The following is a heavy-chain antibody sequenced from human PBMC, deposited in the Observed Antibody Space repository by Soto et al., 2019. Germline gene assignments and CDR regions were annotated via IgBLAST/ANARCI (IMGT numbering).Heavy chain of an antibody. Sequence: WWSLRLSCSASVFTFSSYGMHWFRQAPGKGLEWVAVISYDGSNKYYADSVKGRFTISRDNSKNTLYLQMNSLRAEDTAVYYCAKGITIFGVVAYGMDVWGQGTTVTVSS. J-gene: IGHJ6*02. CDR3: AKGITIFGVVAYGMDV. V-gene: IGHV3-30*18. CDR1: VFTFSSYG. CDR2: ISYDGSNK. D-gene: IGHD3-3*01.